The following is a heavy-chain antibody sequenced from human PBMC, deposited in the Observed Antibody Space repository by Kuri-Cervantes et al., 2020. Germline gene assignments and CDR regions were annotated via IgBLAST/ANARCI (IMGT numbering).Heavy chain of an antibody. CDR1: GFTSSSYG. CDR2: IWYDGSNK. CDR3: ARDISERERKDY. V-gene: IGHV3-33*01. J-gene: IGHJ4*02. Sequence: GESLKISCAASGFTSSSYGMHWVRQAPGKGLEWVAVIWYDGSNKYYADSVKGRFTISRDNSKNTLYLQMNSLRAEDTAVYYCARDISERERKDYWGQGTLVTVSS. D-gene: IGHD1-26*01.